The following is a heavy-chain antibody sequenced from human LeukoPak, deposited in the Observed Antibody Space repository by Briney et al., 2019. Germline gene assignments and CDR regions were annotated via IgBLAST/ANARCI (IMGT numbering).Heavy chain of an antibody. J-gene: IGHJ4*02. Sequence: SETLSLPCTVSGDSISSSSYYWGWIRQPPGKGLEWVGSIYYSGSTYYNPSLKSRVTISVDTSKNQFSLKLSSVTAADTAVYYCARQNRHLAVAGSTDYWGQGTLVTVSS. V-gene: IGHV4-39*01. D-gene: IGHD6-19*01. CDR3: ARQNRHLAVAGSTDY. CDR1: GDSISSSSYY. CDR2: IYYSGST.